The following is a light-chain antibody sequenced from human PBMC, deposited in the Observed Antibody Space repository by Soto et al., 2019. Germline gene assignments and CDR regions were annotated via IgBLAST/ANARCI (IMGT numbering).Light chain of an antibody. V-gene: IGKV3-11*01. Sequence: EIVLTQSPATLSLSPGESATLSCRASQSVSSYLAWYQQKPGQAPRLLIYDASRRATGIPARFSGSGSGTDFTLTISSLEPEDFAVYYCQQRSNWPVTFGQGTMVDIK. CDR3: QQRSNWPVT. CDR1: QSVSSY. CDR2: DAS. J-gene: IGKJ1*01.